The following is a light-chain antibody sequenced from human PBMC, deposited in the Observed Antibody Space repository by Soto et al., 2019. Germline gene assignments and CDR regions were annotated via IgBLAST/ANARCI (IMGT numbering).Light chain of an antibody. V-gene: IGKV3-20*01. CDR3: QQYGSPPWT. J-gene: IGKJ1*01. CDR1: QSVSSY. Sequence: EIVLTQSPDTLSLSPGERATLSCRAGQSVSSYLAWYQQKPGQAPRLLIYGASSRATGIPDRFSGSGSGTDFTLTISRLEPEDFAVYYCQQYGSPPWTFGQGTKVDI. CDR2: GAS.